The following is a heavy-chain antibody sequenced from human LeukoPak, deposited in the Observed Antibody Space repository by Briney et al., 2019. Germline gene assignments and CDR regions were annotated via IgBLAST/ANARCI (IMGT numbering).Heavy chain of an antibody. V-gene: IGHV4-59*13. CDR3: AREDTAMVTAFDY. CDR1: GGSISSYY. Sequence: SETLSLTCTVSGGSISSYYWSWIRQPPGKGLEWIGYIYYSGSTNHNPSLKSRVTISVDTSKNQFSLKLSSVTAADTAVYYCAREDTAMVTAFDYWGQGTLVTVSS. D-gene: IGHD5-18*01. J-gene: IGHJ4*02. CDR2: IYYSGST.